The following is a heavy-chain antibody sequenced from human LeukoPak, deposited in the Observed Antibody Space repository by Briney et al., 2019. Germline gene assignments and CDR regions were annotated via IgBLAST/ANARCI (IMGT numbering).Heavy chain of an antibody. CDR1: GFTFTNYA. CDR3: AKRGSWADY. D-gene: IGHD2-15*01. J-gene: IGHJ4*02. V-gene: IGHV3-23*01. CDR2: ISGSGDST. Sequence: GGSLRLSCAASGFTFTNYAMTWVRQAPGKGLEWVSAISGSGDSTFYADSVKGRFTISRDNSKNTLYLQMNSLRVEDTAVYYCAKRGSWADYWGQGTLVTVSS.